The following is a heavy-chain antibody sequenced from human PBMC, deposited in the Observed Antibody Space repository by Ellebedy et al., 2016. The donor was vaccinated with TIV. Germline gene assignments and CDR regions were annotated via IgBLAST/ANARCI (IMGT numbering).Heavy chain of an antibody. D-gene: IGHD4-11*01. Sequence: AASVKVSCKASGYTFTNYAVHWVRQAPGQSLEWMGWINACNADTKYSQQFQGRVTITRDISASTAHIELSSLRSEDTAVYYCAGGQTTETNAFDYWGQGTLVTVSS. CDR3: AGGQTTETNAFDY. CDR1: GYTFTNYA. CDR2: INACNADT. V-gene: IGHV1-3*01. J-gene: IGHJ4*02.